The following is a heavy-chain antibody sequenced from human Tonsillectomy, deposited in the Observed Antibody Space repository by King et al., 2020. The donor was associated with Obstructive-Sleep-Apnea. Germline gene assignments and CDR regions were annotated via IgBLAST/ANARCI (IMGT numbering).Heavy chain of an antibody. CDR1: GSSISSGGYY. CDR2: IYYSGST. V-gene: IGHV4-31*03. Sequence: QLQESGPGLVKPSQTLSLTCTVSGSSISSGGYYWSWIRQHPGKGLEWIGYIYYSGSTYYNPSLTSRVTISVDTSKNQFSLKLSSVTAADTAVYYCASSKRFGESLPFDYWGQGTLVTVSS. CDR3: ASSKRFGESLPFDY. D-gene: IGHD3-10*01. J-gene: IGHJ4*02.